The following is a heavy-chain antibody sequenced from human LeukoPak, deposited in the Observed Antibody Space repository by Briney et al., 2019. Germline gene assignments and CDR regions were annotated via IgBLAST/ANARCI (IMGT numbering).Heavy chain of an antibody. J-gene: IGHJ4*02. CDR2: IKQDGSEK. V-gene: IGHV3-7*01. D-gene: IGHD1-26*01. Sequence: GGSLRLSCAASGFTFSNYWMSWVRQALGKGLEWVANIKQDGSEKYYVDSVRGRFTISRDNAKISLYLQMNSLRAEDTAVYYCAKDGKNYFDYWGQGTLVTVSS. CDR1: GFTFSNYW. CDR3: AKDGKNYFDY.